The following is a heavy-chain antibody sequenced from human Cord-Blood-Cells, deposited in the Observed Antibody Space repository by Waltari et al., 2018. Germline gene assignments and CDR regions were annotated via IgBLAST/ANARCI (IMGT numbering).Heavy chain of an antibody. CDR2: IIPNFGTA. CDR3: VRDGPPNNWNYGWFDP. CDR1: GGTFSSYA. V-gene: IGHV1-69*01. D-gene: IGHD1-7*01. Sequence: QVQLVQSGAEVKKPGSSVKVSCKASGGTFSSYAISWVRQAPGQGLEWMGGIIPNFGTANYAQKFQGRVTITADESTSTAYMELSSLRSEDTAVYYCVRDGPPNNWNYGWFDPWGQGTLVTVSS. J-gene: IGHJ5*02.